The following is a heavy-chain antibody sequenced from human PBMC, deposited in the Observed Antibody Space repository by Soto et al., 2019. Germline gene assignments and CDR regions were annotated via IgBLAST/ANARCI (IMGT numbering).Heavy chain of an antibody. CDR1: GGSISSYY. V-gene: IGHV4-59*01. D-gene: IGHD2-15*01. Sequence: QVQLQESGPGLVKPSETLSLTCTVSGGSISSYYWSWIRQPPGKGLEWIGYIYYSGSTNYNPSLKSRVTKAVDTSKNQFSLKLSSVTAADTAVYYCARGGFAYCSGGSCYPGQFDYWGQGTLVTVSS. CDR2: IYYSGST. J-gene: IGHJ4*02. CDR3: ARGGFAYCSGGSCYPGQFDY.